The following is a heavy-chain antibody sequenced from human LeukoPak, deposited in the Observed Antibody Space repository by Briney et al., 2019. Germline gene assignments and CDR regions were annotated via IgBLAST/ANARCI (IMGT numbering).Heavy chain of an antibody. D-gene: IGHD3-22*01. CDR2: IYSGGST. CDR1: GFTVSTNY. V-gene: IGHV3-66*01. CDR3: ARDYPYYYDSSGYYSFDY. J-gene: IGHJ4*02. Sequence: PGGSLRLSCAASGFTVSTNYMSWVRQAPGKGLEWVSVIYSGGSTYYADSVKGRFTISRDNSKNTLYLRMNSLRAEDTAVYYCARDYPYYYDSSGYYSFDYWGQGTLVTVSS.